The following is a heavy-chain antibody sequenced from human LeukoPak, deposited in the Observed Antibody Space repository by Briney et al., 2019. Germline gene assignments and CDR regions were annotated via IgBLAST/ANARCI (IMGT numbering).Heavy chain of an antibody. Sequence: SETLSLTCTVSGGSISSYYWSWIRQPPGKGLEWIGYIYYGGSTNYNPSLKSRVTMSVDTSRNQFSLKLSSVTAADTAVYYCARSGQQLVLLDYWGQGTLVTVSS. J-gene: IGHJ4*02. CDR1: GGSISSYY. CDR3: ARSGQQLVLLDY. V-gene: IGHV4-59*12. CDR2: IYYGGST. D-gene: IGHD6-13*01.